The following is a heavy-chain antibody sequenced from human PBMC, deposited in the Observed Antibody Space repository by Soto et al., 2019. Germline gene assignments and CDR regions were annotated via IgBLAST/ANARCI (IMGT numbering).Heavy chain of an antibody. J-gene: IGHJ4*02. V-gene: IGHV3-48*03. CDR3: ARERTRDFDY. CDR2: ISSSGSTI. D-gene: IGHD4-17*01. Sequence: TGGSLRLSCGVSGFTFSSYEMNWVRQAPGKGLEWVSYISSSGSTIYYADSVKGRFTISRDNSKNTLYLQMNSLRAEDTAVYYCARERTRDFDYWGQGPLVTAPS. CDR1: GFTFSSYE.